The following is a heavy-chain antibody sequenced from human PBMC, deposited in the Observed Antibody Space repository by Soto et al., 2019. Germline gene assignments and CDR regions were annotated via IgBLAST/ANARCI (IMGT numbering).Heavy chain of an antibody. Sequence: PWETLALTCAVCGGSMSSMSAYGGWLRQPPGKGLEWVGSIYYLGNTYYNPSLGGRVSISVDTSKNQFSLKLKSVTAADTAVFYCAGLFHDVSSGYHLSYLGQGTLVTVPQ. CDR2: IYYLGNT. D-gene: IGHD3-22*01. J-gene: IGHJ4*02. CDR3: AGLFHDVSSGYHLSY. CDR1: GGSMSSMSAY. V-gene: IGHV4-39*01.